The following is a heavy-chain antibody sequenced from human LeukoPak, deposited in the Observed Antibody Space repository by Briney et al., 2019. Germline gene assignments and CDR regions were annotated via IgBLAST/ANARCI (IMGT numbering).Heavy chain of an antibody. J-gene: IGHJ3*02. CDR3: ARDFLMVRGVILPDAFDI. V-gene: IGHV4-59*01. Sequence: SETLSLTCTVSGGSISSYYWSWIRQPPGKGLEWIGYIYYSGSTNYNPSLKSRVTISVDTSKNQFSLELSSVTAADTAVYYCARDFLMVRGVILPDAFDIWGQGTMVTVSS. CDR1: GGSISSYY. CDR2: IYYSGST. D-gene: IGHD3-10*01.